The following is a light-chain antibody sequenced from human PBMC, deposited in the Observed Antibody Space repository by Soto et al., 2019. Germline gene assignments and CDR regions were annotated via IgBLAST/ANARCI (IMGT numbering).Light chain of an antibody. V-gene: IGKV3-15*01. CDR2: GPS. CDR3: QQYDSLPWT. J-gene: IGKJ1*01. CDR1: QSVTTD. Sequence: EIVVTQSPATLSVSPGEGATLSCRASQSVTTDLAWYQQKPGQAPRLLIYGPSTRATGIPARFSGSGSGTEFTLTISSLQSEDFALYYCQQYDSLPWTFGQGTRVEIK.